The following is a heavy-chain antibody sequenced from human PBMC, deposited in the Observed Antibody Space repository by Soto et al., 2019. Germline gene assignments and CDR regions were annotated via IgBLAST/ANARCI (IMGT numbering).Heavy chain of an antibody. CDR1: GASITTRSDAW. D-gene: IGHD1-26*01. V-gene: IGHV4-4*02. CDR2: IYHSGST. CDR3: AKMVGATLVDY. J-gene: IGHJ4*02. Sequence: QVQLQESGPGLVKPSGTLSLTCTVSGASITTRSDAWWSWVRQPPGKGLDWIGEIYHSGSTNYNPSLKPRVTMSVDKSKNQFSLRLSSVTAADTAVYYCAKMVGATLVDYWGLGTLAAVSS.